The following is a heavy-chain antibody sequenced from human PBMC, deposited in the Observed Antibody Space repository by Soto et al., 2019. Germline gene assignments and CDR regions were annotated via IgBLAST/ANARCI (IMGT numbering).Heavy chain of an antibody. CDR3: AKDMKWGGMTTIHYFDS. CDR1: GFTVDDYA. D-gene: IGHD4-17*01. V-gene: IGHV3-9*01. CDR2: ISANGDTI. J-gene: IGHJ4*02. Sequence: PGGSLRLSCVASGFTVDDYAMHWVPQAPGKGLEWVSGISANGDTIDYADSVKGRFTISRDNAKNSLFLQMNSLRPEDTALYYCAKDMKWGGMTTIHYFDSWGQGT.